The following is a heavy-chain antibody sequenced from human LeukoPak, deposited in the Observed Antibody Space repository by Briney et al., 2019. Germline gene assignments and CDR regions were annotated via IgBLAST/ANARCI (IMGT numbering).Heavy chain of an antibody. Sequence: SETLSLTCIVSGGSINTYYWTWIRQPPGKGLEWIGCVSSTGATNYNPSLKSRVTMSLDTSQKQFSLELSSVTAADTAVYYCAKHLTAMAPFDYWGQGTLVTVSS. CDR2: VSSTGAT. V-gene: IGHV4-59*08. CDR1: GGSINTYY. J-gene: IGHJ4*02. D-gene: IGHD5-18*01. CDR3: AKHLTAMAPFDY.